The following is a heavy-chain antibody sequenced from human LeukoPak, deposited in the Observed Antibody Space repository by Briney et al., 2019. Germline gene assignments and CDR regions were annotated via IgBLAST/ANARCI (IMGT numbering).Heavy chain of an antibody. CDR2: INHSGST. CDR1: GGSFSGYY. CDR3: ARSRPYIVVVPAADMDV. Sequence: SETLSLTCAVYGGSFSGYYWSWIRQPPGKGLEWIGEINHSGSTNYNPSLKSRVTISVDTSKNQFSLKLSSVTAADTAVYYCARSRPYIVVVPAADMDVWGQGTTVTVPS. D-gene: IGHD2-2*01. V-gene: IGHV4-34*01. J-gene: IGHJ6*02.